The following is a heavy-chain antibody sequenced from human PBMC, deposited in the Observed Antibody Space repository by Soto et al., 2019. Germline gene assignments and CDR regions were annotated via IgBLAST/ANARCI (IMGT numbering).Heavy chain of an antibody. J-gene: IGHJ4*02. D-gene: IGHD3-22*01. CDR2: FYNSGNT. CDR3: ARGKGSSGGYFDY. V-gene: IGHV4-61*01. CDR1: RGFVSSGSYY. Sequence: SETLSLTCTISRGFVSSGSYYWSWIRQPPGKGREWIGYFYNSGNTNYNPSLKSRVTISVDTSKNQFSLKLSSVAAADTAVYYCARGKGSSGGYFDYWGQGALVTVSS.